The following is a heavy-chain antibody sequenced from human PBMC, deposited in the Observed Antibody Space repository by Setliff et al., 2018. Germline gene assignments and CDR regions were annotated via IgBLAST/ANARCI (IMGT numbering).Heavy chain of an antibody. V-gene: IGHV4-61*05. CDR1: GGSISSGSHY. J-gene: IGHJ4*02. CDR3: RFWSSYYKNDY. CDR2: INQSGNT. Sequence: SETLSLTCTVSGGSISSGSHYWGWIRQSPGKRPEWIAEINQSGNTNYNPSLNSRVSVSVDTPTNQFSLKVFSVTAADTAVYYCRFWSSYYKNDYWAQGTLVTVSS. D-gene: IGHD3-3*01.